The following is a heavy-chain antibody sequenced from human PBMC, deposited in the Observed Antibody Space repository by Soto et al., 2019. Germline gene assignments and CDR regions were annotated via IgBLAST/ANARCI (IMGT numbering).Heavy chain of an antibody. CDR1: GFTFSSYW. CDR2: ISGSGRST. D-gene: IGHD6-19*01. V-gene: IGHV3-23*01. J-gene: IGHJ4*02. Sequence: GGSLRLSCAASGFTFSSYWMHWVRQAPGKGLEWVSAISGSGRSTDYADSVEGRFTISRDNSKNTLYLQMSSLRAEDTAVYYCAKAGGIAVPGSHLDYWGQGTLVTVSS. CDR3: AKAGGIAVPGSHLDY.